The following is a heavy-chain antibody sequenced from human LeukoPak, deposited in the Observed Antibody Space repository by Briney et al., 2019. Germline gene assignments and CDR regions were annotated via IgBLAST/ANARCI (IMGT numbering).Heavy chain of an antibody. CDR2: ISGSGGST. CDR1: GFTFSSYA. Sequence: GGSLRLSCAASGFTFSSYAMSWVRQAPGKGLEWVSAISGSGGSTYYADSVKGRFTISRDNDKQSLYLQMNSLRAEDTAVYYCAKTANPGNNNWFDPWGQGTLVTVSS. CDR3: AKTANPGNNNWFDP. V-gene: IGHV3-23*01. J-gene: IGHJ5*02. D-gene: IGHD2-21*02.